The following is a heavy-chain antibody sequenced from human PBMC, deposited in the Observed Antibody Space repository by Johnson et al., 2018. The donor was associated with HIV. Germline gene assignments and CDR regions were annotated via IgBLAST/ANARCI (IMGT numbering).Heavy chain of an antibody. CDR3: ARDGTRYYYDSSGSRGTFDI. Sequence: QLVESGGGVVQPGRSLRLSCAASGFPFSSYAMHWVRQAPGKGLEWVAVISYDGSNKYYADSVKGRFTISRDNSKNTLYLQMNSLRAEDTAVYYCARDGTRYYYDSSGSRGTFDIWGQGTMVTVSS. V-gene: IGHV3-30*04. CDR2: ISYDGSNK. D-gene: IGHD3-22*01. CDR1: GFPFSSYA. J-gene: IGHJ3*02.